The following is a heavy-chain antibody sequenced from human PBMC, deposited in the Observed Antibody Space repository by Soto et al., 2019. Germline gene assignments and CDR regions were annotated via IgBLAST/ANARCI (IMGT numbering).Heavy chain of an antibody. CDR1: GGSISSSSYY. V-gene: IGHV4-39*01. Sequence: QLQLQESGPGLVKPSETLSLTCTVSGGSISSSSYYWGWIRQPPGKGLEWIGSIYYSGSTYYNPALKSRVTISVDTSKNQFSLKLSSVTAADTAVYYCARHGPGWSDSDYWGQGTLVIVSS. CDR2: IYYSGST. D-gene: IGHD3-3*01. CDR3: ARHGPGWSDSDY. J-gene: IGHJ4*02.